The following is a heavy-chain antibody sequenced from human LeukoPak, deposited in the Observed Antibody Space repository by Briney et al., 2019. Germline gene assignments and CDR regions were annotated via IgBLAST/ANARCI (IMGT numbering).Heavy chain of an antibody. CDR2: ISGDGGST. CDR3: AKDIRRRGYSYAFDY. V-gene: IGHV3-43*02. CDR1: GFTFDDYA. D-gene: IGHD5-18*01. J-gene: IGHJ4*02. Sequence: GGSLRLSCAASGFTFDDYAIHWVRQAPGKGLEWVSLISGDGGSTYYADSVKGRFTISRDNSKNSLYLQMNSLRTEDTALYYCAKDIRRRGYSYAFDYWGQGTLVTVSS.